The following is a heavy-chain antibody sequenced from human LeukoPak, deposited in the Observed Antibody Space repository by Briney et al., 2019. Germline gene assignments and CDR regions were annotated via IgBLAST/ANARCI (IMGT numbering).Heavy chain of an antibody. D-gene: IGHD3-10*01. CDR1: GGSFGSSSHY. J-gene: IGHJ5*02. V-gene: IGHV4-39*07. CDR2: IYYSGST. CDR3: ARDYYLLRGLHWFDP. Sequence: SETLSLTCTVSGGSFGSSSHYWGWIRQPPGKGLEWIGIIYYSGSTFYNPSLKSRVTISVDTSNNQFSLKLSSVTAADTAVYYCARDYYLLRGLHWFDPWGQGTLVTVSS.